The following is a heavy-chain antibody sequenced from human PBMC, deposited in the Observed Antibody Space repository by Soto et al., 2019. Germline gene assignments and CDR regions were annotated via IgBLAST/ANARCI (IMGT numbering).Heavy chain of an antibody. V-gene: IGHV1-3*04. CDR3: ARDTYYGSGSYNYFDY. D-gene: IGHD3-10*01. CDR1: GFTFTSSA. J-gene: IGHJ4*02. Sequence: GASVKVSCKASGFTFTSSAVHWVRQAPGQRLEWMGWINTANGNTKYSQKFQGRVTITRDTSATTAYMELKSLRSEDTAVYFCARDTYYGSGSYNYFDYWGQGTLVTVSS. CDR2: INTANGNT.